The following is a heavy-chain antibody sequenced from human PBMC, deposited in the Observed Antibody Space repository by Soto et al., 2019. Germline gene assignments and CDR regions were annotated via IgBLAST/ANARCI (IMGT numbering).Heavy chain of an antibody. CDR2: IYYSGTT. Sequence: QVQLQESGPGLVKPSETLSLTCTVSGGSISSYYWSWIRQPPGKGLEWIGFIYYSGTTNYNPSLKRRVTISVDTSKNQVYLKVSSVTAADTAVYYCARDSGSSWSREWGQGTLVTVSS. V-gene: IGHV4-59*01. CDR1: GGSISSYY. J-gene: IGHJ4*02. CDR3: ARDSGSSWSRE. D-gene: IGHD6-13*01.